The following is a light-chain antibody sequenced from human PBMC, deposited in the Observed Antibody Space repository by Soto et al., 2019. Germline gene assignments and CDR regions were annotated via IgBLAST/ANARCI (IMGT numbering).Light chain of an antibody. V-gene: IGKV1-33*01. CDR3: QQYDNLPYT. Sequence: DIQMTQSPSSLSASVGDRFTITCQASQDISNYLNWYQQKPGKAPKLLIYDASNLETGVPSRFSGSGSGTDFTLTISSLQPEDIATYYCQQYDNLPYTFGQGTKLEIK. J-gene: IGKJ2*01. CDR1: QDISNY. CDR2: DAS.